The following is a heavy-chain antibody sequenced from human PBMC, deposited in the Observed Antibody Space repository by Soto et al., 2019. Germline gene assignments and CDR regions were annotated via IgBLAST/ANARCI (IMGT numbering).Heavy chain of an antibody. V-gene: IGHV4-30-2*01. CDR2: IYHSGST. D-gene: IGHD3-10*01. CDR3: ASVGGLPWYY. J-gene: IGHJ4*02. CDR1: GGSISSGGYS. Sequence: QLQLQESGSGLVKPSQTLSLTCAVSGGSISSGGYSWSWIRQPPGKGLEWIGYIYHSGSTYYNPSLKSRVTISVDRSQNQFSRKLSSVTAADTAVYYCASVGGLPWYYWGQGTLVTVSS.